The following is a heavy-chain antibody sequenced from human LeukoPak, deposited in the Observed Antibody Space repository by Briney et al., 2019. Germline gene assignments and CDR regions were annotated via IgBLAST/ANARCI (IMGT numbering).Heavy chain of an antibody. CDR1: GFSFSNAW. CDR3: TTDYKIRGRSWYDWGFGY. J-gene: IGHJ4*02. D-gene: IGHD6-13*01. CDR2: IKTETDGGTT. Sequence: GGSLRLSCAASGFSFSNAWMNWVRQAPGKGLEWVGLIKTETDGGTTNYAAPVQGRFTISRDDSKNTLYLQMDSLNTEDTAVYYCTTDYKIRGRSWYDWGFGYWGQGTLVTVSS. V-gene: IGHV3-15*07.